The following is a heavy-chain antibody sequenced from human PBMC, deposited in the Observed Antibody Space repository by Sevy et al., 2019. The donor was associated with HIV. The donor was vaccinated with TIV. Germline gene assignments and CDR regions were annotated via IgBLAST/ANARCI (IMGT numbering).Heavy chain of an antibody. Sequence: GGSLRLSCAASGFTFSSYSMNWVRQAPGKGLEWVSSITSRSSYIYYADSVKGRFTISRDNAKNSLYLQMNSLRAEDTAVYYCARSGEQQLNDAFDIWGQGTMVTVSS. D-gene: IGHD6-13*01. CDR1: GFTFSSYS. J-gene: IGHJ3*02. CDR2: ITSRSSYI. V-gene: IGHV3-21*01. CDR3: ARSGEQQLNDAFDI.